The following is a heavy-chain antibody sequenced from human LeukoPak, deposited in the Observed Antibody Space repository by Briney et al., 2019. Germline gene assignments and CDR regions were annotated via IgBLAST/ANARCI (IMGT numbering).Heavy chain of an antibody. CDR3: ARRPGGNSGPFDY. CDR2: ISGSGGDT. J-gene: IGHJ4*02. Sequence: GGSLRLSCAASGFTLSSYWMSWVRQAPGKGLEWVSGISGSGGDTYYADSVKGRFTISRDNSRNTLYLQVGCLRAEDTAVYYCARRPGGNSGPFDYWGQGALVTVSS. V-gene: IGHV3-23*01. CDR1: GFTLSSYW. D-gene: IGHD4-23*01.